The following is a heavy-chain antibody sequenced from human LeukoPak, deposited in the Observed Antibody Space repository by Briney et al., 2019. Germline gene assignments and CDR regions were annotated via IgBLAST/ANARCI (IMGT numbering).Heavy chain of an antibody. V-gene: IGHV4-39*07. J-gene: IGHJ4*02. Sequence: SETLSLTCTVSGGSISSTPYYWGWIRQPPGRGLEWIGTIYYTGTTFYNLSLKSRVTILVDRSKNQFSLRLSSVTAVDTAMYYCASDISSSWFFYWGQGILVTVSS. CDR2: IYYTGTT. CDR3: ASDISSSWFFY. D-gene: IGHD3-22*01. CDR1: GGSISSTPYY.